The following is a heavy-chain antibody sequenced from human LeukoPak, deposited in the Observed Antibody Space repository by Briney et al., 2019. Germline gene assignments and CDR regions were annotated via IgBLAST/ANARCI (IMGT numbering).Heavy chain of an antibody. CDR1: GFTFSSYG. V-gene: IGHV3-30*03. Sequence: GGSLRLSCAASGFTFSSYGMHWVRQAPGKGLEWVAVISYDGSNKYYADSVKGRFTNSRDNSMNSLYLQMSSLRAEDTAVYYCATDRGWRTSGYYLYYFEYWGQGTLVTYSS. D-gene: IGHD3-3*01. CDR3: ATDRGWRTSGYYLYYFEY. CDR2: ISYDGSNK. J-gene: IGHJ4*02.